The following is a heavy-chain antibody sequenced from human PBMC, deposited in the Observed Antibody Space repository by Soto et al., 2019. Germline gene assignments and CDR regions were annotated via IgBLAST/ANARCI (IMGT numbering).Heavy chain of an antibody. V-gene: IGHV3-30-3*01. D-gene: IGHD2-2*01. CDR2: ISYDGSNK. J-gene: IGHJ6*02. CDR1: GFTFSSYA. CDR3: AREKGGYCISTSCPAGMDV. Sequence: QVQLVESGGGVVQPGRSLRLSCAASGFTFSSYAMHWVRQAPGKGLEWVAVISYDGSNKYYADSVKGRFTISRDNSKNTLYLQMNSLGAEDTAVYYCAREKGGYCISTSCPAGMDVWGQGTTVTVSS.